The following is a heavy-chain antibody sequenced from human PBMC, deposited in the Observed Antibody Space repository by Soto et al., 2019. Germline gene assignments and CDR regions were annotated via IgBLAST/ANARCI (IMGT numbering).Heavy chain of an antibody. J-gene: IGHJ6*01. CDR1: GFSFNIYL. D-gene: IGHD1-26*01. Sequence: PGGSLRLSCAASGFSFNIYLMSWVRQAPGKGLEWVSNIKQDGIEKYYVDSVKGRFTISRDNAKNSLYLKMNSLSAEDTAMFYCARLNSGTFPRDYWGQGVTVTVSS. CDR2: IKQDGIEK. V-gene: IGHV3-7*03. CDR3: ARLNSGTFPRDY.